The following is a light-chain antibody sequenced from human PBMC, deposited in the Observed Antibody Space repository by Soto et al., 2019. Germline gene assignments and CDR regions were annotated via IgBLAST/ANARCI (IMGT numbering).Light chain of an antibody. Sequence: DIQLTQSPSTLSASVGDRVTFSCRASQSISSWLAWYQQKPGKAPKLLIYKASSLESGVPSRFSGSGSVTEYSSDVSSVGPEGSASHSYPVLHSYSTFGQGTKVDIK. CDR1: QSISSW. CDR2: KAS. V-gene: IGKV1-5*03. CDR3: PVLHSYST. J-gene: IGKJ1*01.